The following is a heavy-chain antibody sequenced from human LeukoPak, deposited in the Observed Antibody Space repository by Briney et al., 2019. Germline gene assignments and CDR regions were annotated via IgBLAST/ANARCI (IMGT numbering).Heavy chain of an antibody. CDR2: IYWNDDK. D-gene: IGHD3-10*01. Sequence: SGPTLVKPTQTLTLTCTFSGFSLSTSGVGVGWIRQPPGEALEWLALIYWNDDKRYSPSLKSRLTITKDTSKNQVVLTMTNMDPVDTATYYCAHRPMVRGVTTFYFDYWGQGTLVTVSS. J-gene: IGHJ4*02. V-gene: IGHV2-5*01. CDR1: GFSLSTSGVG. CDR3: AHRPMVRGVTTFYFDY.